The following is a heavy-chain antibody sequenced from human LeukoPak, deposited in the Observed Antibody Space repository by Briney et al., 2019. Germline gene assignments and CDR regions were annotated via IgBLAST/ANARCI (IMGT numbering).Heavy chain of an antibody. CDR3: AREGVAGTGLDF. J-gene: IGHJ4*02. CDR2: INPSGGT. D-gene: IGHD6-13*01. CDR1: GYTFSIYN. Sequence: ASVKVSCKASGYTFSIYNMHWVRQAPGQGLEWMGIINPSGGTSYAQKLRGRITMTRDTSTSTLYVELSSLTSEDTAVYYCAREGVAGTGLDFWGQGTLVTVSS. V-gene: IGHV1-46*01.